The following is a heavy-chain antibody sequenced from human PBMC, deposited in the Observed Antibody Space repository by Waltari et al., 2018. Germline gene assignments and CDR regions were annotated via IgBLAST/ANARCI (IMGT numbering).Heavy chain of an antibody. D-gene: IGHD3-22*01. V-gene: IGHV4-61*09. CDR3: ARALDSSGYYEPAFDY. Sequence: QVQLQESGPGLVKPSQTLSLTCTVSGGSISSGSYYWSWIRQPAGKGLEWIGYIYTSGSTNYNPSLKSRVTISVDTSKNQFSLKLSSVTAADTAVYYCARALDSSGYYEPAFDYWGQGTLVIVSS. CDR1: GGSISSGSYY. CDR2: IYTSGST. J-gene: IGHJ4*02.